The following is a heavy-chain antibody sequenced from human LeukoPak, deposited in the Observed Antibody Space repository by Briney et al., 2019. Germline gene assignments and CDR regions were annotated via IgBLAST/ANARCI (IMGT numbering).Heavy chain of an antibody. D-gene: IGHD6-6*01. CDR3: ARDGRAARHYYYYYMDV. J-gene: IGHJ6*03. CDR1: GGSFSGYY. V-gene: IGHV4-34*01. CDR2: INHSGST. Sequence: SETLSLTCAVYGGSFSGYYWSWIRQPPGKGLEWIGEINHSGSTNYNPSLKSRVTISVDTSKNQFSLKLSSVTAADTAVYYCARDGRAARHYYYYYMDVWGKGTTVTVSS.